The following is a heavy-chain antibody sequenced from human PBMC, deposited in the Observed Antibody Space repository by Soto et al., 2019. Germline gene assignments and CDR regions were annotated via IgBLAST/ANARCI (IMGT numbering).Heavy chain of an antibody. Sequence: QVQLVQSGAEVKKPESSVKVSCKAPGGTFSTYAIIWVLQAPGQGLEWTGGIIPQFGTANYAQRFQDRVTITADESTNTVYMELSSLRSEDTPVYFCASGIQLWLRRINNGYSGWGQGTLVTVSS. CDR1: GGTFSTYA. J-gene: IGHJ4*02. CDR3: ASGIQLWLRRINNGYSG. D-gene: IGHD5-12*01. CDR2: IIPQFGTA. V-gene: IGHV1-69*12.